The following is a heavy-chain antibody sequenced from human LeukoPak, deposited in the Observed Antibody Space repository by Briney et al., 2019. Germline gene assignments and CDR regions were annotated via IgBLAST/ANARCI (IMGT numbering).Heavy chain of an antibody. V-gene: IGHV4-59*01. CDR1: GGSISSYY. CDR2: IYYSGST. J-gene: IGHJ4*02. Sequence: PSETLSLTCTVSGGSISSYYWSWIRQPPGKGLEWIGYIYYSGSTNYNPSLKSRVTISVDTSKNQFSLKLSSVTAADTAVYYCASSGYKGYWGQGTLVTVSS. D-gene: IGHD3-22*01. CDR3: ASSGYKGY.